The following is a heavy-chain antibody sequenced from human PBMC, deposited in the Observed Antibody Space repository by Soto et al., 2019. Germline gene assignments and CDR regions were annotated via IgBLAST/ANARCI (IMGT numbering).Heavy chain of an antibody. V-gene: IGHV1-46*03. CDR3: AIVYAGAWSGNDNSGALGM. CDR2: INPSGGST. Sequence: QVQLGQSGAEVKKPGASVKVSCKASGYTFTSYYMHWVRQAPGQGLEWMGRINPSGGSTDNAQKFPGIVNMTRDTSTSTVDMELSSLRSEDTAVYYCAIVYAGAWSGNDNSGALGMWGQGTMVTVSS. D-gene: IGHD3-3*01. J-gene: IGHJ3*02. CDR1: GYTFTSYY.